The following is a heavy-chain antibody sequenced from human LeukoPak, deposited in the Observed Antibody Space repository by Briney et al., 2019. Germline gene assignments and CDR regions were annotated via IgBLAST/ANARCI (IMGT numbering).Heavy chain of an antibody. V-gene: IGHV1-46*01. Sequence: ASVKVSCKASGYTFTSNYIHWVRQAPGQGLEWMGMIYPRDGSTSYAQKFQGRVTVTRDTSTSTVHMELSGLRSEDTAVYYCARDQEGFDYWDQGTLVTVSS. CDR3: ARDQEGFDY. CDR2: IYPRDGST. J-gene: IGHJ4*02. CDR1: GYTFTSNY.